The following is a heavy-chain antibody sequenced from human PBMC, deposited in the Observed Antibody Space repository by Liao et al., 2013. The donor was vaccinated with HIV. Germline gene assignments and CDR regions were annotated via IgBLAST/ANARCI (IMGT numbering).Heavy chain of an antibody. V-gene: IGHV4-34*01. D-gene: IGHD1-14*01. CDR3: ARGQYHHRWFDP. CDR2: ISHSGNT. Sequence: QVQLQQWGAGRLKPSETLSLSCEVYGGSFGNYFWTWIRQSPGKGLEWIGEISHSGNTDYNPSLKTRFTISVDTSKNQFSLKVRSVTAADTAVYYCARGQYHHRWFDPWGQGTLVTVSS. CDR1: GGSFGNYF. J-gene: IGHJ5*02.